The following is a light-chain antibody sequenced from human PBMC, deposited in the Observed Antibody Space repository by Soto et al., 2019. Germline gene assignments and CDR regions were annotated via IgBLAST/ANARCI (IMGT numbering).Light chain of an antibody. CDR1: QSISSK. V-gene: IGKV3-15*01. CDR2: SAS. Sequence: EIVMTQCPATMSVSPGEGATLSCRASQSISSKLAWYQQKPGQAPRLLIYSASTRATGVPARFSGSGSGTEFTLTISSLQSEDLAVYYCQHYNDWRWTFGQGTKVEIK. CDR3: QHYNDWRWT. J-gene: IGKJ1*01.